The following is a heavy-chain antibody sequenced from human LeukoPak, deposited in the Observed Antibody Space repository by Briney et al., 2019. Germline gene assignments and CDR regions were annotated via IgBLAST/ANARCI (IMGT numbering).Heavy chain of an antibody. V-gene: IGHV1-2*02. CDR3: VRGVHNWNDDY. Sequence: GASVKVSCKASGYTFTGYNIHWVRQAPGQGLKWMGWINPNGGVTNYPQKFQGRVTLTRDTSITTAYMDLSRLTSDDTAVYYCVRGVHNWNDDYWGQGTLVTVSS. J-gene: IGHJ4*02. CDR2: INPNGGVT. D-gene: IGHD1-1*01. CDR1: GYTFTGYN.